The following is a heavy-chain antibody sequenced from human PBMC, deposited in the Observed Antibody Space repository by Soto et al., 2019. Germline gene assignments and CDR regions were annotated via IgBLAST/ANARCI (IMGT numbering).Heavy chain of an antibody. D-gene: IGHD2-15*01. Sequence: QVQLVESGGGVVQPGRSLRLSCAASGFTFSSYGMHWVRQAPGKGLEWVAVISYDGSNKYYADSVKGRFTISRDNSKNTLYVQMNGLRAEETAVYYCAKEYVVEAGQFDYWGQGTLVTVSS. CDR3: AKEYVVEAGQFDY. CDR1: GFTFSSYG. J-gene: IGHJ4*02. CDR2: ISYDGSNK. V-gene: IGHV3-30*18.